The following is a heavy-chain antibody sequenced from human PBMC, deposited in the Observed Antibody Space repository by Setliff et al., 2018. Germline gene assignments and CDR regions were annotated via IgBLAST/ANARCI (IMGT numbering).Heavy chain of an antibody. CDR2: IWYDGSNK. D-gene: IGHD2-15*01. J-gene: IGHJ4*02. Sequence: GGSLRLSCAASGFTFSSYGVHWVRQAPGKGPEWVAVIWYDGSNKYYADSVKGRFTISRDNSKNTVYLQMNSLRAEDTAVYYCAKGGALLYYFDFWGQGTLVTVSS. CDR3: AKGGALLYYFDF. CDR1: GFTFSSYG. V-gene: IGHV3-33*06.